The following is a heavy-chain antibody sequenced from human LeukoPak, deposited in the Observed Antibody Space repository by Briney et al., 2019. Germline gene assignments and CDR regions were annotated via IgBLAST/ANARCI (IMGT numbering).Heavy chain of an antibody. V-gene: IGHV4-34*01. J-gene: IGHJ4*02. CDR3: ARRARVTIPTPYYFDY. CDR1: GGSFSGYY. Sequence: SETLSLTCAVYGGSFSGYYWSWIRQPPGKGLEWIGEINHSGSTNYNPSLKSRVTISVDTPKNQFSLKLSSVTAADTAVYYCARRARVTIPTPYYFDYWGQGTLVTVSS. D-gene: IGHD3-3*01. CDR2: INHSGST.